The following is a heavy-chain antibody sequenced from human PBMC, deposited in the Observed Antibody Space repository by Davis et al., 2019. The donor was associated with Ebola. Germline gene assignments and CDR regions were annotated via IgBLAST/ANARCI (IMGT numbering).Heavy chain of an antibody. Sequence: GESLKISCAASGFTFSSYWMHWVRQAPGKGLVWVSRINSDGSSTSYADSVKGRFTISRDNAKNTLYLQMNSLRAEDTAVYYCARVTGGYVYENWFDPWGQGTLVTVSS. J-gene: IGHJ5*02. V-gene: IGHV3-74*01. CDR2: INSDGSST. CDR3: ARVTGGYVYENWFDP. CDR1: GFTFSSYW. D-gene: IGHD5-12*01.